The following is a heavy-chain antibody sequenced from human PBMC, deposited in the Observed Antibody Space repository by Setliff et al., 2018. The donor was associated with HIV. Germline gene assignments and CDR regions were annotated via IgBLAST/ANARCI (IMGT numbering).Heavy chain of an antibody. CDR2: IYYSGSA. D-gene: IGHD2-15*01. CDR3: VRVGGGSWLGIHYYYYMDV. V-gene: IGHV4-39*01. CDR1: GDSISSSSFY. Sequence: SATLSLTCTVSGDSISSSSFYWGWIRQPPGKGLEWIGSIYYSGSAYHNPSLKSRVAMSVDTAKKQFSLKLTSLTGADTAVYYCVRVGGGSWLGIHYYYYMDVWGKGITVTSP. J-gene: IGHJ6*03.